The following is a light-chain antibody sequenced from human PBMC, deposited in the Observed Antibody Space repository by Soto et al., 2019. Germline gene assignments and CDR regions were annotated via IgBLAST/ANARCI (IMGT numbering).Light chain of an antibody. J-gene: IGLJ1*01. CDR1: SSDVGSYNL. Sequence: QSALTQPASVSGSPGQSITISCTGTSSDVGSYNLVSWYQQHPSKAPKLMIYEVSKRPSGVSNCFSGSKSGNTASLTISGLQAEDEADYYCCSYAGSSTLYVFGTGTKVTVL. CDR2: EVS. V-gene: IGLV2-23*02. CDR3: CSYAGSSTLYV.